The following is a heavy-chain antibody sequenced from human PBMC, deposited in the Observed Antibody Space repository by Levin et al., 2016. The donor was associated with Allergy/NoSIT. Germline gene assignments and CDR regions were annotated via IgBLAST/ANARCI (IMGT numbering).Heavy chain of an antibody. CDR3: ARDSLNWNDGLFDY. CDR2: IKQDGSEK. V-gene: IGHV3-7*01. J-gene: IGHJ4*02. CDR1: GFTFSSHW. Sequence: GESLKISCAASGFTFSSHWMSWVRQAPGKGLEWVANIKQDGSEKYYVDSVKGRFTISRDNAKNSLYLQMNSLRAEDTAVYYCARDSLNWNDGLFDYWGQGTLVTVSS. D-gene: IGHD1-1*01.